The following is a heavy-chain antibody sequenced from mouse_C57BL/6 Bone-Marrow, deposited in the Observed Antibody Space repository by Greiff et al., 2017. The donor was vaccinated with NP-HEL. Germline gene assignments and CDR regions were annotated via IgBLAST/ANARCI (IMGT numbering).Heavy chain of an antibody. CDR3: TTPYYSNFGFAY. V-gene: IGHV14-4*01. D-gene: IGHD2-5*01. Sequence: EVQLVESGAELVRPGASVKLSCTASGFNIKDDYMHWVKQRPEQGLEWIGWIDPENGDTEYASKFQGKATITADTSSNTAYLQLSSLTSEDTAVYYCTTPYYSNFGFAYWGQGTLVTVSA. J-gene: IGHJ3*01. CDR2: IDPENGDT. CDR1: GFNIKDDY.